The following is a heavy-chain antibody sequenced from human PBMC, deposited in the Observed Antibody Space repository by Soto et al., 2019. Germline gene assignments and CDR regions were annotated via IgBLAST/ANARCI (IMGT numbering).Heavy chain of an antibody. D-gene: IGHD4-17*01. CDR1: GFTFSSSG. V-gene: IGHV3-23*01. CDR2: ISIRGDYR. J-gene: IGHJ3*01. Sequence: EGQLLQSGGGLVQPGESLRLSCAASGFTFSSSGMSWVRQAPGKGLEWVSSISIRGDYRYYADSVKGRFTISRDNSKNTLYLQMSSLTAEYTALYYCAHHGGFDFWGQGTMVAVSS. CDR3: AHHGGFDF.